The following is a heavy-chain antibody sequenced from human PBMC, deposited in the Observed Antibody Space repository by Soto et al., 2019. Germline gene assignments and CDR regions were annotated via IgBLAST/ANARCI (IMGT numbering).Heavy chain of an antibody. D-gene: IGHD6-13*01. V-gene: IGHV4-59*01. J-gene: IGHJ6*02. CDR2: IYYSGST. Sequence: SETLSLTCAVSGDSISSYYWSWIRQPPGKGLEWIGYIYYSGSTNYNPSLKSRVTISVDTSKNQFSLNLSSVTAADTAVYYCASSNIAAAGFYYYGMDVWGRGTTVTISS. CDR3: ASSNIAAAGFYYYGMDV. CDR1: GDSISSYY.